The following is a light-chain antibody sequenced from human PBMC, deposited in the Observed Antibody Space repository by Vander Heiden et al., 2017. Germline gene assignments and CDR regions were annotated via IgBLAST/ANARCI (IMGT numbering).Light chain of an antibody. V-gene: IGLV3-19*01. CDR2: GKN. J-gene: IGLJ1*01. Sequence: SSELTQDPAVSVALGQTVRITCQGDSLRSYYASWYQQKPGPAPVLVIYGKNNRPSGIPDRFSGSSSGNTASLTITGAQAEDEADYYCNSRDSSGNRVFGTGTKVTVL. CDR3: NSRDSSGNRV. CDR1: SLRSYY.